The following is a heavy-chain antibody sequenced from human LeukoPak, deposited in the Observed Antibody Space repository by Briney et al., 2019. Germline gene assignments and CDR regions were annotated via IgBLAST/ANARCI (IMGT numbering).Heavy chain of an antibody. D-gene: IGHD3-9*01. J-gene: IGHJ6*03. Sequence: ASVKVSCKASGGTFSSYAISWVRQAPGQGLEWMGGIIPIFGTANYAQKFQGRVTITTDESTSTAYMELSSQRSEDTAVYYCARGHYDILTGSGYYYYYYMDVWGKGTTVTVSS. CDR2: IIPIFGTA. CDR3: ARGHYDILTGSGYYYYYYMDV. V-gene: IGHV1-69*05. CDR1: GGTFSSYA.